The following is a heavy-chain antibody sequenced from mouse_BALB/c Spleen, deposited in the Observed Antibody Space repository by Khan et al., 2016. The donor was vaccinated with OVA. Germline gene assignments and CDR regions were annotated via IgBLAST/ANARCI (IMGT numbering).Heavy chain of an antibody. CDR3: AMGRTY. D-gene: IGHD4-1*01. Sequence: DVKLQESGPGLVKPSQSLSLTCTVTGYSITSDYAWNWIRQFPGNKLEWMGYISYSGRTSYNPSLKSRISVTRDTSNNQFFLQLNAVTTEDTATYYCAMGRTYWGQGTLVTVSA. J-gene: IGHJ3*01. CDR1: GYSITSDYA. V-gene: IGHV3-2*02. CDR2: ISYSGRT.